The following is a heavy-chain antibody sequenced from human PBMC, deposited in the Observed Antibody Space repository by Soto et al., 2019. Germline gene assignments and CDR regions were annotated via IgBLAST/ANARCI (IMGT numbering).Heavy chain of an antibody. D-gene: IGHD6-19*01. CDR3: ATVPVLRSSGWNYFDY. V-gene: IGHV1-24*01. CDR2: FDPEDGET. J-gene: IGHJ4*02. CDR1: GYTLTELS. Sequence: VKVSCKVSGYTLTELSMHWVRQAPGKGLEWMGGFDPEDGETIYAQKFQGRVTMTEDTSTDTAYMELSSLRSEDTAVYYCATVPVLRSSGWNYFDYWGQGTLVTVSS.